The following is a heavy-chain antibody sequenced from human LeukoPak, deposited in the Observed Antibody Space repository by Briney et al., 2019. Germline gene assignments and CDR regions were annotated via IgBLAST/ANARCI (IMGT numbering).Heavy chain of an antibody. Sequence: SETLSLTCAVSGGSISSSNWWSWVRQPPGKGLEWIGEIYHSGSTNYNPSLKSRVTISVDKSKNQFSLKLSSVTAADTAVYYCARAVASPGTTLSVFDYWGQGTLVTVSS. J-gene: IGHJ4*02. CDR2: IYHSGST. CDR1: GGSISSSNW. CDR3: ARAVASPGTTLSVFDY. V-gene: IGHV4-4*02. D-gene: IGHD6-19*01.